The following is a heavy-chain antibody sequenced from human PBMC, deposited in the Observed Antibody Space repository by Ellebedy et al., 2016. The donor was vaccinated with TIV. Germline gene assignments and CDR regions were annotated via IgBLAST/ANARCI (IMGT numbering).Heavy chain of an antibody. CDR2: INPNSGGT. J-gene: IGHJ4*02. Sequence: ASVKVSCKASGYTFTGYYMHWVRQAPGQGLEWMGWINPNSGGTNYAQKFQGRVTITRDTSASTAYMELSSLRSEDTAVYYCARDRSSSSIYDYWGQGTLVTVSS. V-gene: IGHV1-2*02. CDR1: GYTFTGYY. D-gene: IGHD6-6*01. CDR3: ARDRSSSSIYDY.